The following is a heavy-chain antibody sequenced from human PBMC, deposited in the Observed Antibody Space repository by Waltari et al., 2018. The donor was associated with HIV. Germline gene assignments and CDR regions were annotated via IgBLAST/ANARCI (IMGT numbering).Heavy chain of an antibody. Sequence: EVQLVESGGGLVQPGGSLRLSCAVSGFTFAKYAMHWVRQVPGRGLEWVSGFGLYSDRIDYADSVKGRFTVSRDNAKNSLYLQMNSLRVEDTALYYCGKDLTPGGLDVWGQGTTVIVSS. CDR2: FGLYSDRI. V-gene: IGHV3-9*01. CDR3: GKDLTPGGLDV. CDR1: GFTFAKYA. J-gene: IGHJ6*02.